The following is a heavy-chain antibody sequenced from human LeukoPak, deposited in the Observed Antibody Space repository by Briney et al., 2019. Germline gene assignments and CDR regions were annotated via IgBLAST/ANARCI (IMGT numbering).Heavy chain of an antibody. CDR3: AKSDCGGDCHLLDY. Sequence: GGSLRLSCAASGFTFSSYAMSWVRQAPGKGLEWVSHFGGSGGTIYYADSVKGRFTISRDNSKNTLCLQMSSLRAEDTAVYYCAKSDCGGDCHLLDYWGQGTLVTVSS. V-gene: IGHV3-23*01. D-gene: IGHD2-21*02. J-gene: IGHJ4*02. CDR1: GFTFSSYA. CDR2: FGGSGGTI.